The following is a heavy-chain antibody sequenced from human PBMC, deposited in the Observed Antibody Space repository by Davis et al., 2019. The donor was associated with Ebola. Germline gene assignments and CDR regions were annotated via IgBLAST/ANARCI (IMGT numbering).Heavy chain of an antibody. J-gene: IGHJ6*04. V-gene: IGHV4-39*01. CDR3: ARPPRYCTNGVCYTWDGMDV. CDR1: GGSISSSSYY. Sequence: MPSETLSLTCTVSGGSISSSSYYWGWIRQPPGKGLEWIGSIYYSGSTYYNPSLNSRVTISVDTSKNQFSLTLSSVTAADPAVYYCARPPRYCTNGVCYTWDGMDVWGKGTTVTVSS. CDR2: IYYSGST. D-gene: IGHD2-8*01.